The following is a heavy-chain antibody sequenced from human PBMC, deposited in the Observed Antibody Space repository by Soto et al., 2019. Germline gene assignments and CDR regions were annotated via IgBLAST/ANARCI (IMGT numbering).Heavy chain of an antibody. CDR3: ARATGAY. Sequence: LRLSCAASGFTFSSYAMHWVRQAPGKGLEWVAVISYDGSNKYYADSVKGRFTISRDNSKNTLYLQMNSLRAEDTAVYYCARATGAYWGQGTLVTVSS. J-gene: IGHJ4*02. CDR2: ISYDGSNK. D-gene: IGHD3-10*01. CDR1: GFTFSSYA. V-gene: IGHV3-30-3*01.